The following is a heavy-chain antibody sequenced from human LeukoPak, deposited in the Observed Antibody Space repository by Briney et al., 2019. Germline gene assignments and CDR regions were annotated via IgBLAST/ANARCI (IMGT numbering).Heavy chain of an antibody. V-gene: IGHV4-39*01. Sequence: SETLSLTCTVSGGSISSRRYYWGWIRQPPGKGLEWIGSIYYTGSTYYNPSLKSRVTISVDTSKNQFSLKLTSVTAADTAVYYCAATVVVTATLPSWFDPWGQGTLVTVSS. J-gene: IGHJ5*02. CDR2: IYYTGST. D-gene: IGHD2-21*02. CDR3: AATVVVTATLPSWFDP. CDR1: GGSISSRRYY.